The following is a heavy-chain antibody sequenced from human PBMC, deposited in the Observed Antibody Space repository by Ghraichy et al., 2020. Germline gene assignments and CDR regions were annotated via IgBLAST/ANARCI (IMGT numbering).Heavy chain of an antibody. CDR3: VIGIRSGWPPGY. CDR2: IKSKTDGGTT. D-gene: IGHD6-19*01. CDR1: GFTFTNAW. V-gene: IGHV3-15*07. Sequence: GGSPRLSCAASGFTFTNAWMNWVRQAPGKGLEWVGRIKSKTDGGTTEYAAPVKDRFTISRDDSKNTLYLQMNSLKTEDTAVYYCVIGIRSGWPPGYWGQGTLVTVSS. J-gene: IGHJ4*02.